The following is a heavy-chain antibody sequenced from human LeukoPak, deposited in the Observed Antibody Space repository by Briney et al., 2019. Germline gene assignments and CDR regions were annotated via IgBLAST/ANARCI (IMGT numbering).Heavy chain of an antibody. D-gene: IGHD6-13*01. CDR1: GGAISSYY. Sequence: SDTLSLTCTVSGGAISSYYWSWMRQPPGKGLEWIGYIYYSGSTNYNPSLKSRVTISVDTSKNQFSLKLSSVTAADTAVYYCARGVAADGFDYWGQGTLVTVSS. CDR3: ARGVAADGFDY. J-gene: IGHJ4*02. CDR2: IYYSGST. V-gene: IGHV4-59*07.